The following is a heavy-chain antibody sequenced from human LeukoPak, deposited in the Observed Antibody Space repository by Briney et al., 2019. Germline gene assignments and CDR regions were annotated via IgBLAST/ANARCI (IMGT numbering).Heavy chain of an antibody. D-gene: IGHD3-10*01. Sequence: GGSLRLSCAASGFTFSSYSMNWVRQAPGKGLEWVSSISSSSSYIYYADSVKGRFTISRDNAKNSLYLQMNSLRAEDTAVYYCARARRSGGITMVRGVKDRGWFDPWGQGTLVTVSS. CDR1: GFTFSSYS. J-gene: IGHJ5*02. CDR2: ISSSSSYI. V-gene: IGHV3-21*01. CDR3: ARARRSGGITMVRGVKDRGWFDP.